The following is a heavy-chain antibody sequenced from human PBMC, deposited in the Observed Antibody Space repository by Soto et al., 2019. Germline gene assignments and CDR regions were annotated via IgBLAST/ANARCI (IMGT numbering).Heavy chain of an antibody. V-gene: IGHV3-33*01. D-gene: IGHD3-22*01. Sequence: GGSLRLSCAASGFTFSSYGMHWVRQATGKGLEWVAVIWYDGSNKYYADSVKGRFTISRDNSKNTLNLQMNSLRAEDTAVYNCARYTTLPQYYYDSSGPKIYYFEYWGQGTLVTVSS. CDR2: IWYDGSNK. CDR1: GFTFSSYG. J-gene: IGHJ4*02. CDR3: ARYTTLPQYYYDSSGPKIYYFEY.